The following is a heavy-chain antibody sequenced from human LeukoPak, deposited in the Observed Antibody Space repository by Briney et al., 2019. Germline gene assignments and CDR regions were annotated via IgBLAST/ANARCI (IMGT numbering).Heavy chain of an antibody. CDR1: GYSFSSNW. Sequence: GEALKISCKGSGYSFSSNWIAWGRQMPGKGLEWMGIIYPGDSDTRYSPSFQGQVTFSADKSINTAYLQWSNLKASDTAMYYCARHKQPLGANDYWGQGTLVTVSS. CDR3: ARHKQPLGANDY. V-gene: IGHV5-51*01. D-gene: IGHD4/OR15-4a*01. CDR2: IYPGDSDT. J-gene: IGHJ4*02.